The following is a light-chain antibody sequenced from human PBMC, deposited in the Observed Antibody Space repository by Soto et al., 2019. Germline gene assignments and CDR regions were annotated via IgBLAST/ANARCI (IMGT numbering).Light chain of an antibody. CDR3: QEFNSYPLT. CDR2: DAS. J-gene: IGKJ4*01. CDR1: QGISSA. Sequence: AIQLTQSPSSLSASVGARVTITCWASQGISSALAWYQQKPGKAPKLLIYDASSLESGVPSRFSGSGSGTDFTLTISRLQPENFATYYCQEFNSYPLTCCGGTKVEIK. V-gene: IGKV1-13*02.